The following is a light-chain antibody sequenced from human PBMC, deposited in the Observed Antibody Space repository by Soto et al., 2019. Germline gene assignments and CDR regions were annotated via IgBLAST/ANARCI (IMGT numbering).Light chain of an antibody. CDR3: QKSYSTLWT. CDR2: GAS. CDR1: QSVSSN. J-gene: IGKJ1*01. Sequence: EIVMTQSPATLSLSPLGIATLSCRASQSVSSNLAWYQQKPGQAPRLLIYGASSRVTGIPARFSGSGSGTDFTLTISSLQPEDFATYYCQKSYSTLWTCGQGTKVAIK. V-gene: IGKV3D-15*01.